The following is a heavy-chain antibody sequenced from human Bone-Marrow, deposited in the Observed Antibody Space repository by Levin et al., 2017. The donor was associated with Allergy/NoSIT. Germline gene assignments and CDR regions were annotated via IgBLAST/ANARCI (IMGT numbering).Heavy chain of an antibody. Sequence: GGSLRLSCAASGFTFSTYAMVWVRQAPGKGLEWVSSISSSGSDMYYVDSVRGRFTISRDNAKNSLTLQMNSLRAEDTAVYYCARGIIGDVRVAHKEAFDIWGQGTMVSVSS. CDR1: GFTFSTYA. CDR3: ARGIIGDVRVAHKEAFDI. CDR2: ISSSGSDM. V-gene: IGHV3-21*01. J-gene: IGHJ3*02. D-gene: IGHD2-8*02.